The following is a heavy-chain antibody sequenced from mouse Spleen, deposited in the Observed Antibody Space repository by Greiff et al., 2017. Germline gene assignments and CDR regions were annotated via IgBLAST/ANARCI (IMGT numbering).Heavy chain of an antibody. CDR3: AREGGYYGDSNTSMDY. D-gene: IGHD2-13*01. V-gene: IGHV3-6*01. J-gene: IGHJ4*01. CDR1: GYSITSGYY. Sequence: EVQLQQSGPGLVKPSQSLSLTCSVTGYSITSGYYWNWIRQFPGNKLEWMGYISYDGSNNYNPSLKNRISITRDTSKNQFFLKLNSVTTEDTATYYCAREGGYYGDSNTSMDYWGQGTSVTVSS. CDR2: ISYDGSN.